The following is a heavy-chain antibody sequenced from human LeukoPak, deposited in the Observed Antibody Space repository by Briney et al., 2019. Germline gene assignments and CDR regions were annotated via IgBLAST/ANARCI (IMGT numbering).Heavy chain of an antibody. CDR1: GYTFTSYY. J-gene: IGHJ5*02. CDR2: INPSGGST. D-gene: IGHD2-2*01. Sequence: ASVKVSCKASGYTFTSYYMHWVRQAPGQGLEWMGIINPSGGSTSYAQKFQGRVTMTRDTPTSTVYMELSSLRSEDTAVYYCAREGCSSTSCYGFDPWGQGTLVTVSS. V-gene: IGHV1-46*01. CDR3: AREGCSSTSCYGFDP.